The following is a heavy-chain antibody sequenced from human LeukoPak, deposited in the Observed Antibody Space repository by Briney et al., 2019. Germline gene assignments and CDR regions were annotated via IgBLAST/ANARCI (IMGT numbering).Heavy chain of an antibody. CDR3: ARVGGGDGSGWSTTDY. CDR1: GFTFSSYE. J-gene: IGHJ4*02. CDR2: ISSSGSTI. V-gene: IGHV3-48*03. Sequence: SGGSLRLSCAASGFTFSSYEMNWVRQAPGKGLEWVSYISSSGSTIYYADSVKGRFTISRDNAKNSLYLQMNSLRVEDTAMDYCARVGGGDGSGWSTTDYWGQGTLVTISS. D-gene: IGHD6-19*01.